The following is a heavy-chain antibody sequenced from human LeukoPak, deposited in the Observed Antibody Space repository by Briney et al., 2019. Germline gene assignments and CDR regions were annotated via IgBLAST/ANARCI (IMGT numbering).Heavy chain of an antibody. V-gene: IGHV1-18*01. Sequence: ASVKVSCKTSGYTFTNNAITRVRQAPGQGLEWMGWITTYNGNENLAQKFQGRVTMTTDTSTSTAYMELRSLRSDDTAVYFCARGGSGSYCPDFWGQGTLVIVSS. D-gene: IGHD3-10*01. CDR2: ITTYNGNE. CDR1: GYTFTNNA. CDR3: ARGGSGSYCPDF. J-gene: IGHJ4*02.